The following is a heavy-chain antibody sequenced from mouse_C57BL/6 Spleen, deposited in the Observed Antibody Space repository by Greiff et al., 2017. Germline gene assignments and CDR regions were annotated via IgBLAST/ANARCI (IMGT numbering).Heavy chain of an antibody. Sequence: VQLQQPGAELVMPGASVKLSCKASGYTFTSYWMHWVKQRPGQGLEWIGEIDPSDSYTNYNQKFKGKSTLTVDKSSSTAYMQRSSLTSEDSAVYCCARFLGSSLSYWYFDVWGTGTTVTVSS. CDR2: IDPSDSYT. D-gene: IGHD1-1*01. CDR1: GYTFTSYW. CDR3: ARFLGSSLSYWYFDV. J-gene: IGHJ1*03. V-gene: IGHV1-69*01.